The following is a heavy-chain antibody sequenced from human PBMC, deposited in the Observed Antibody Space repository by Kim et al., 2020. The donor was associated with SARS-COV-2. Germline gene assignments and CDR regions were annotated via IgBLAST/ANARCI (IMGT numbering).Heavy chain of an antibody. CDR1: GFTFSSYG. D-gene: IGHD6-13*01. V-gene: IGHV3-33*01. CDR3: ARDPPDGNSSRDTES. J-gene: IGHJ5*01. Sequence: GGSLRLSCAASGFTFSSYGMHWVRQATGKGLEWVAVIWYDGSTKYSADAVKGRFIISRDNSNTTLYLQMNSMRAEDTAVYYCARDPPDGNSSRDTESWG. CDR2: IWYDGSTK.